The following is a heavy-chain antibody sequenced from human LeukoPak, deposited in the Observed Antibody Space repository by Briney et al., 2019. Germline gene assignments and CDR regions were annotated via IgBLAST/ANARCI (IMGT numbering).Heavy chain of an antibody. CDR3: AKGAVAGTKYYFDY. CDR2: ISWNSGSI. D-gene: IGHD6-19*01. CDR1: GFTFDDYA. V-gene: IGHV3-9*01. J-gene: IGHJ4*02. Sequence: SLRLSCAASGFTFDDYAMHWVRQAPGKGLEWVSGISWNSGSIGYADSVKGRFTISRDNAKNSLYLQMNSLRAEDTALYYCAKGAVAGTKYYFDYWGQGTLVTVSS.